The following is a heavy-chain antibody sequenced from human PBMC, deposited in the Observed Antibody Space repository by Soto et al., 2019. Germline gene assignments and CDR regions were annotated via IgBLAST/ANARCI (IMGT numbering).Heavy chain of an antibody. Sequence: QVQLVQSGVEVKKPGSSVKVACKASGYTLISHGISWVRQAPGQGLEWMVWIRGKNGNTNYAQKLQGRVTLTTDTSPSTAYMELRSLRSDDTAVYYCARVSSSIVVVPDYGMDVWGQGTTVTVS. J-gene: IGHJ6*02. CDR2: IRGKNGNT. CDR3: ARVSSSIVVVPDYGMDV. CDR1: GYTLISHG. D-gene: IGHD2-15*01. V-gene: IGHV1-18*04.